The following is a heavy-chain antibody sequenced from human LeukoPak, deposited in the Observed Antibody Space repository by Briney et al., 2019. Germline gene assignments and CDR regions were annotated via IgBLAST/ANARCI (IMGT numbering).Heavy chain of an antibody. CDR3: AKDLRPEGIVGASDFDY. CDR1: GFTFSSYG. V-gene: IGHV3-33*06. D-gene: IGHD1-26*01. Sequence: GRSLRLSCAASGFTFSSYGMHWVRQAPGKGLDWVAVIWYDGSNKYYAGSVKGRFTISRDNSKNTLYLQMNSLRAEDTAVYYCAKDLRPEGIVGASDFDYWGQGTLVTVSS. CDR2: IWYDGSNK. J-gene: IGHJ4*02.